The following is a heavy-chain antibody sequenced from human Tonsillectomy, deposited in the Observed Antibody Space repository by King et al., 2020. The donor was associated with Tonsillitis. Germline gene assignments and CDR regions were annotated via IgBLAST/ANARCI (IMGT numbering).Heavy chain of an antibody. CDR3: AKLLRSGYHLYYIDV. V-gene: IGHV3-23*04. Sequence: VQLVESGGGLVQPGGSLRLSCAASGFTFSSFAMTWVRQAPGKGLEWVSSISDSAGGTYSADSVNGRFPISRDNSKNTLYLQVNGLRAEDTAVYYCAKLLRSGYHLYYIDVWGKGTTVTVSS. CDR2: ISDSAGGT. CDR1: GFTFSSFA. D-gene: IGHD3-3*01. J-gene: IGHJ6*03.